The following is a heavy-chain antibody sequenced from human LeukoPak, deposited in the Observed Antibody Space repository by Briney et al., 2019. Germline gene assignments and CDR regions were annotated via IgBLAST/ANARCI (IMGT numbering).Heavy chain of an antibody. CDR3: VRDGYNSLSSDFDY. J-gene: IGHJ4*02. V-gene: IGHV7-4-1*02. CDR1: GYTFTSFA. D-gene: IGHD3-22*01. CDR2: INTHTGNP. Sequence: ASVKVSCKASGYTFTSFAINWLRQTPGQGPEWVGWINTHTGNPSYAQGFTGRFVFSLGTSVSTAYLQISSLKAEDTAVYYCVRDGYNSLSSDFDYWGQGTLVTVSS.